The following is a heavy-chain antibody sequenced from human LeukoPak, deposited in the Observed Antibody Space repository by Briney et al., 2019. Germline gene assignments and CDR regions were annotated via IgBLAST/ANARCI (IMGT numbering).Heavy chain of an antibody. CDR2: RRKDGSEK. D-gene: IGHD3-22*01. Sequence: GGSLRLSCTASGCTIRTSWMSWGRQGPGKGMELVGTRRKDGSEKYYVDSVKGRFTIPRANAKNSLFLQMTRLRVEDTAVYYCARGGLNYSDSHFDYWGQGTLVTVSS. CDR3: ARGGLNYSDSHFDY. CDR1: GCTIRTSW. V-gene: IGHV3-7*01. J-gene: IGHJ4*02.